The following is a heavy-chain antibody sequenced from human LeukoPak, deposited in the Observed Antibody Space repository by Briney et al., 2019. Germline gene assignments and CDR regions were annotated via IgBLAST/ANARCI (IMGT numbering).Heavy chain of an antibody. CDR1: GGSFSGYY. Sequence: SETLSLTCAVYGGSFSGYYWSWIRQPPGKRLEWIGEINHSGSTNYNPSLKSRVTISVDTSKNQFSLKLSSVTAADTAVYYCARVWGTAAGHQTGDYWGQGTLVTVSS. CDR3: ARVWGTAAGHQTGDY. J-gene: IGHJ4*02. D-gene: IGHD6-13*01. CDR2: INHSGST. V-gene: IGHV4-34*01.